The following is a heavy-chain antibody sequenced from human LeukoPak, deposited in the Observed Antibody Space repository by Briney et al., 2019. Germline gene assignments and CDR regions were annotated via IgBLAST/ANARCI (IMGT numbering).Heavy chain of an antibody. J-gene: IGHJ5*02. CDR2: MNPNSGNT. CDR1: GYTFTSYD. CDR3: ARGSNGVVVITSWFDP. Sequence: ASVKVSCEASGYTFTSYDINWVRQATGQGLEWMGWMNPNSGNTGYAQKFQGRVTMTRNTSINTAYMELSSLRSEDTAVYYCARGSNGVVVITSWFDPWGQGTLVTVSS. V-gene: IGHV1-8*01. D-gene: IGHD3-22*01.